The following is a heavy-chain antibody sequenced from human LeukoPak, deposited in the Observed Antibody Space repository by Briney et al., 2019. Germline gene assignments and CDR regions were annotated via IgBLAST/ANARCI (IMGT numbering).Heavy chain of an antibody. CDR1: GFTFSSYW. Sequence: GGSLRLSCAASGFTFSSYWMTWVRQALGKELEWVANIKQDGSETYYVDSMKGRFTISRDNAKNSLYLQMNSLRAEDTAVYYCARDAFSRISIFGVVSDAFDIWGQGTMVTVSS. V-gene: IGHV3-7*01. CDR3: ARDAFSRISIFGVVSDAFDI. CDR2: IKQDGSET. D-gene: IGHD3-3*01. J-gene: IGHJ3*02.